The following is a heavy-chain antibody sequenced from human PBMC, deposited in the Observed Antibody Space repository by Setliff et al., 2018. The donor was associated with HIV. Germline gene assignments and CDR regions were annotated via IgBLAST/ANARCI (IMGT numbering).Heavy chain of an antibody. CDR3: ARLPSSREGVDDYYYYMDV. CDR1: GYSFTSYW. Sequence: GESLKISCKGSGYSFTSYWIGWVRQMPGKGLEWMGIIYPGDSDTRYSPSFQGQVTISADKSISTAYLQWSSLKASDTAMYYCARLPSSREGVDDYYYYMDVWGKGTTVTVSS. J-gene: IGHJ6*03. V-gene: IGHV5-51*01. D-gene: IGHD5-12*01. CDR2: IYPGDSDT.